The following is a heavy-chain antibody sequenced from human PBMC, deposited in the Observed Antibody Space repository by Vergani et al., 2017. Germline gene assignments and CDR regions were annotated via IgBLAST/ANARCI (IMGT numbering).Heavy chain of an antibody. Sequence: EVQLVESGGGLVQPGGSLRLSCAASGFTFSSYWMSWVRQAPGKGLEWVANIKQDGSEKYYVDSVKGRFTISRDNAKNSLYLQMNSLRAEDTAVYYCARDEYSSSSWGTAERVALGYGMDVWGQGTTVTVSS. CDR2: IKQDGSEK. V-gene: IGHV3-7*01. D-gene: IGHD6-6*01. CDR3: ARDEYSSSSWGTAERVALGYGMDV. J-gene: IGHJ6*02. CDR1: GFTFSSYW.